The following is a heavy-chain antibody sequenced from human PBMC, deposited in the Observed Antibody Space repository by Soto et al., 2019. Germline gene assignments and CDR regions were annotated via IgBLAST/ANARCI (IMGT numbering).Heavy chain of an antibody. V-gene: IGHV3-74*01. J-gene: IGHJ4*02. CDR2: IKTDGSVT. CDR1: GFTFSTYW. D-gene: IGHD3-16*01. Sequence: GGSLRLSCAASGFTFSTYWMHWIRQAPGKGLVWVSRIKTDGSVTTYADSVKGRFTISRDNAKNTLYLQMNTLRAEDTAVYYCARDLGGSHDYWGRGTLVTVSS. CDR3: ARDLGGSHDY.